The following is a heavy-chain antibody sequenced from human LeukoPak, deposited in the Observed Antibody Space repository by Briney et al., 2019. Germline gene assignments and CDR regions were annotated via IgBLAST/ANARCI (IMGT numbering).Heavy chain of an antibody. CDR1: GYTFTSYG. CDR3: ARDLLYDSSGYYGPIH. J-gene: IGHJ4*02. Sequence: ASVKVSCKASGYTFTSYGISWVRQAPGQGLEWMGWISAYNGNTNYAQKFQGRVTITADESTSTAYMELSSLRSEDTAVYYCARDLLYDSSGYYGPIHWGQGTLVTVSS. CDR2: ISAYNGNT. V-gene: IGHV1-18*01. D-gene: IGHD3-22*01.